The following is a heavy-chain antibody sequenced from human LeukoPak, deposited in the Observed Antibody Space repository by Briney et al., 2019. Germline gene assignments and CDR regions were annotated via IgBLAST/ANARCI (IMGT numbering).Heavy chain of an antibody. V-gene: IGHV3-30*18. CDR2: ISYGGSNK. CDR1: GFTFSSYG. J-gene: IGHJ4*02. D-gene: IGHD3-22*01. Sequence: GGSLRLSCAASGFTFSSYGMHWVRQAPGKGLEWVAVISYGGSNKYYADSVKGRFTISRDNSKNTLYLQMNSLRAEDTAVYYCAKAPYYYDSSGYYSLEDYWGQGTLVTVSS. CDR3: AKAPYYYDSSGYYSLEDY.